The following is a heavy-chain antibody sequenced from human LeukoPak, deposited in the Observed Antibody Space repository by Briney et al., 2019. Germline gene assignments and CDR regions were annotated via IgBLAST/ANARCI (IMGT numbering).Heavy chain of an antibody. CDR3: ARDGSGWYPWGAFDI. Sequence: SQTLSLTCTVSGGSISSGSYYWSWIRQPAGKGLEWIGRIYTSGSTNYNPSLKSRVTISVDKSKNQFSLKLSSVTAADTAVYYCARDGSGWYPWGAFDIWGQGTMVTVSS. CDR2: IYTSGST. V-gene: IGHV4-61*02. D-gene: IGHD6-19*01. CDR1: GGSISSGSYY. J-gene: IGHJ3*02.